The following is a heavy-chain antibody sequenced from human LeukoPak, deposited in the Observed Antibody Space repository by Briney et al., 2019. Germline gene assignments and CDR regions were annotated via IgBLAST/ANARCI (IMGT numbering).Heavy chain of an antibody. D-gene: IGHD2-21*01. J-gene: IGHJ3*02. Sequence: SETLPLTCTVYGGSISRYYWSWIRQSAGKGLEWIGRIYASGSSGNTKYNPSLKSRVTISLDTSKNRFSLKVNSVTAADTAVYYCARDRDLRPHTSFDIWGQGTLVTVSP. CDR3: ARDRDLRPHTSFDI. CDR1: GGSISRYY. CDR2: IYASGSSGNT. V-gene: IGHV4-4*07.